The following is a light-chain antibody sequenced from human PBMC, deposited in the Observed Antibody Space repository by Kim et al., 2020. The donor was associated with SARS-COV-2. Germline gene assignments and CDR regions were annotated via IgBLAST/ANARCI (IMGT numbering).Light chain of an antibody. CDR1: SSDVGGYNY. V-gene: IGLV2-14*03. J-gene: IGLJ3*02. CDR2: DVS. Sequence: HSITISCTGTSSDVGGYNYVSWYQQHPGKAPKLMIYDVSKRPSGVSIRFSGSKSGNTASLTISGLQAEDEADYYCSSYTSSSTFGVLGGGTKLTVL. CDR3: SSYTSSSTFGV.